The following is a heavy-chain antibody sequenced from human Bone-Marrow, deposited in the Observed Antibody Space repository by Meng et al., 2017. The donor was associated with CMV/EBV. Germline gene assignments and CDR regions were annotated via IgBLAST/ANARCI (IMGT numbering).Heavy chain of an antibody. J-gene: IGHJ6*02. Sequence: GESLKISCAASGFIFSSYWMSWVRQAPGKGLEWVANIKQDGSEKYYVDSVKGRFTISRDNAKNSLYLQMNSLRAEDTAVYYCARDSHRLYDFWSGYEYYYYYYGMAVWGQGTTVTVSS. CDR1: GFIFSSYW. V-gene: IGHV3-7*01. D-gene: IGHD3-3*01. CDR2: IKQDGSEK. CDR3: ARDSHRLYDFWSGYEYYYYYYGMAV.